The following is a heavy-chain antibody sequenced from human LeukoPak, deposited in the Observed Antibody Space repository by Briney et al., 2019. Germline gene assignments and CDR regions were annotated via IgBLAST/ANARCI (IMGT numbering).Heavy chain of an antibody. CDR3: AKKGTQSGVSGNWLDA. J-gene: IGHJ5*02. CDR1: GFPFKEYA. D-gene: IGHD2-15*01. Sequence: GGSLRLSCAASGFPFKEYAMNWVRQAPGKGLEWVSGISGSGASTHYADSVKGRFTISRDNSKNTLYLEMDSLKDDDAAIYYCAKKGTQSGVSGNWLDAWGQGTLVTVSS. V-gene: IGHV3-23*01. CDR2: ISGSGAST.